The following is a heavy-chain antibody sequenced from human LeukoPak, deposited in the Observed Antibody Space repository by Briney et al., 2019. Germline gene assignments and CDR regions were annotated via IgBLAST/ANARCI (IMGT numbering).Heavy chain of an antibody. D-gene: IGHD6-13*01. Sequence: GGSLRLSCAASGFTFSSYWMHWVRQAPGKGLVWVSRINSDGSSTSYADSVKGRFTISGDNAKNTLYLQMSSLRAEDTAVYYCARRSSSWGTTPFDYWGQGTLVTVSS. CDR3: ARRSSSWGTTPFDY. CDR2: INSDGSST. V-gene: IGHV3-74*01. J-gene: IGHJ4*02. CDR1: GFTFSSYW.